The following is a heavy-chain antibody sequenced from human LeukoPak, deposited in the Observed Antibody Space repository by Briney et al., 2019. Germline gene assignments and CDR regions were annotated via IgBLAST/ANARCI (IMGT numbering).Heavy chain of an antibody. D-gene: IGHD6-19*01. J-gene: IGHJ4*02. CDR2: INHSGST. Sequence: SETLSLTCAVYGGSFSGYYWSWIRQPLGKGLEWIGEINHSGSTNYNPSLKSRVIISVDTSKNQFSLKLSSVTAADTAVYYCARLTSGWYDFTYYFDYWGQGTLVTVSS. CDR3: ARLTSGWYDFTYYFDY. V-gene: IGHV4-34*01. CDR1: GGSFSGYY.